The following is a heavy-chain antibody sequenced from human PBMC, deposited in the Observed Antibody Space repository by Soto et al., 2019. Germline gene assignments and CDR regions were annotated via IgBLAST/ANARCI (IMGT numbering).Heavy chain of an antibody. Sequence: SVKVSCKASGGTFSSYAISWVRQAPGQGLEWMGGIIPIFGTANYAQKFQGRVTITADESTSTAYMELSSLRSEDTAVYYCARDRFGDFWSGYVVYGMDVWGEGTTVTVSS. V-gene: IGHV1-69*13. D-gene: IGHD3-3*01. CDR1: GGTFSSYA. CDR2: IIPIFGTA. J-gene: IGHJ6*02. CDR3: ARDRFGDFWSGYVVYGMDV.